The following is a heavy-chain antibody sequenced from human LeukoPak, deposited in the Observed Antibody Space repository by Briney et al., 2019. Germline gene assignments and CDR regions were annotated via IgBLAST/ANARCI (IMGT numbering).Heavy chain of an antibody. Sequence: SETLSLTCTVSGGSISSGSYYWSWIRQPAGKGLEWIGRIYTSGSTNYNPSLKSRVTISVDTSKNQFSLKLSSVTAADTAVYYCAREGPIDFDWLKLGYYYYMDVWGKGTTVTISS. CDR3: AREGPIDFDWLKLGYYYYMDV. D-gene: IGHD3-9*01. CDR1: GGSISSGSYY. J-gene: IGHJ6*03. V-gene: IGHV4-61*02. CDR2: IYTSGST.